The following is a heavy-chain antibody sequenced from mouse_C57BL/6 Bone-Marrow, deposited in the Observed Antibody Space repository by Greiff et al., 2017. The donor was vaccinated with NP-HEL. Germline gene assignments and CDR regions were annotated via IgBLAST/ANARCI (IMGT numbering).Heavy chain of an antibody. J-gene: IGHJ3*01. CDR1: GYTFTSYW. D-gene: IGHD2-3*01. Sequence: QVQLQQPGTELVKPGASVKLSCKASGYTFTSYWMHWVKQRPGQGLEWIGNINPSNGGTNYNEKFKSKAALTVDKSSSTAYMQLSSLTSEDSAVYYCARDGYYLAWFAYWGQGTLVTVSA. V-gene: IGHV1-53*01. CDR3: ARDGYYLAWFAY. CDR2: INPSNGGT.